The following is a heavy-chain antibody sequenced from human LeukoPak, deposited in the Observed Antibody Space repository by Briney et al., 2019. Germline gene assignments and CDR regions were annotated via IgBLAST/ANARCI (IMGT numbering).Heavy chain of an antibody. V-gene: IGHV1-24*01. CDR1: GYTLTELS. Sequence: ASVKVSCKVSGYTLTELSMHWMRQAPGKGLEWMGGFDPEDGETIYAQKFQGRVTMTEDTSTDTAYMELSSLRSEDTAVYYCATSRIGAVAGSSLGYWGQGTLVTVSS. D-gene: IGHD6-19*01. CDR2: FDPEDGET. J-gene: IGHJ4*02. CDR3: ATSRIGAVAGSSLGY.